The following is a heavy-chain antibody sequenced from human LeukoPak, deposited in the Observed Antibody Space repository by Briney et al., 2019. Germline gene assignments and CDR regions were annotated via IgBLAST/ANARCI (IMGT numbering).Heavy chain of an antibody. Sequence: GGSLRLSCAASGFTFSSYSMNWVRQAPGKGREWVSSISSSSSYIYYADSVKGRFTISRDNAKNSLYLQMNSLRAEDTAVYYCARVSTAVAGGFDYWGQGTLVTVSS. CDR1: GFTFSSYS. CDR2: ISSSSSYI. J-gene: IGHJ4*02. CDR3: ARVSTAVAGGFDY. V-gene: IGHV3-21*01. D-gene: IGHD6-19*01.